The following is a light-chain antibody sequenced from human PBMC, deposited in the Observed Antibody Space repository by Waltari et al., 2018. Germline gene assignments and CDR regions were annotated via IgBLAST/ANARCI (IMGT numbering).Light chain of an antibody. J-gene: IGKJ4*01. V-gene: IGKV4-1*01. CDR3: QQYYDSPLT. CDR2: WAS. Sequence: DIVMTQSPDSLTVSLGERATINCRSSQSLFYSPNTRNYSAWYQQKAGQSPKLLIYWASTRESGVPDRFSGSGSGTDFSLTISNLQAEDVAVYSCQQYYDSPLTFGGGTKVEIK. CDR1: QSLFYSPNTRNY.